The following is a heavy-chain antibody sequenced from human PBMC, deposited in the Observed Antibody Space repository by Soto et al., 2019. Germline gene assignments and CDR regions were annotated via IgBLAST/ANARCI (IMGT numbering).Heavy chain of an antibody. D-gene: IGHD4-17*01. V-gene: IGHV5-51*01. CDR3: ASDTGLRREYYYYMDV. Sequence: GESLKISCKGSGYSFTSYWIGWVRQMPGKGLEWMGIIYPGDSDTRYSPSFQGQVTISADKSISTAYLQWSSLKASDTAMYYCASDTGLRREYYYYMDVWGKGTTVTVSS. J-gene: IGHJ6*03. CDR2: IYPGDSDT. CDR1: GYSFTSYW.